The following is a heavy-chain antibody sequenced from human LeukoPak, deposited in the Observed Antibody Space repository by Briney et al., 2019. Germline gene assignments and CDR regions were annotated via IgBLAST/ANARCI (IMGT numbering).Heavy chain of an antibody. CDR2: ISSNGRSA. CDR3: ARDWDYKMATIPGY. CDR1: GFNFNFSRYA. J-gene: IGHJ4*02. V-gene: IGHV3-64*04. Sequence: GGSLRLSCSASGFNFNFSRYAMHWVRQAPGKGLEYVSGISSNGRSAFYADSVKGRFTISRDNSKNTLYLQMNSLRAEDTAVYYCARDWDYKMATIPGYWGQGTLVTVSS. D-gene: IGHD5-24*01.